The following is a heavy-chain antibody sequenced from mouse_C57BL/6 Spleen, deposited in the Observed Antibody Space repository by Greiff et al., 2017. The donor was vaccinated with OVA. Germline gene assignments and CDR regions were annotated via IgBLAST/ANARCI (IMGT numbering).Heavy chain of an antibody. CDR2: INPNNGGT. D-gene: IGHD2-4*01. J-gene: IGHJ1*03. CDR3: ARSGDYDGYFDV. Sequence: VQLQQSGPELVKPGASVKMSCKASGYTFTDYNMHWVKQSHGKSLEWIGYINPNNGGTSYNQKFKGKATLTVNKSSSTAYMELRSLTSEDSAVYYCARSGDYDGYFDVWGTGTTVTVSS. CDR1: GYTFTDYN. V-gene: IGHV1-22*01.